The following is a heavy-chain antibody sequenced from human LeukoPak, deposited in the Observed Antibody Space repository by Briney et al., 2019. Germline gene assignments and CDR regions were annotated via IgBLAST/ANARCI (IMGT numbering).Heavy chain of an antibody. Sequence: GGSLRLSCAASGFTFSSYAMHWVRQAPGKGLEWVAVISYDGSNKYYADSVKGRFTISRDNSKNTLYLQMNSLRAEDTAVYYCVRDRDRGGDSGGFDYWGQGTLVTVSS. CDR3: VRDRDRGGDSGGFDY. V-gene: IGHV3-30-3*01. D-gene: IGHD2-21*02. CDR1: GFTFSSYA. J-gene: IGHJ4*02. CDR2: ISYDGSNK.